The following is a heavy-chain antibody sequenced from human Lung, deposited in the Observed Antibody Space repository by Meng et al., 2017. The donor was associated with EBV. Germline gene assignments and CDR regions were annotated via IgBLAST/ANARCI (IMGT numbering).Heavy chain of an antibody. Sequence: QLQLQGSGSGLVKPSQPLSLTCAVSGGSISSGGYSWSWIRQPPGKGLEWIGYIYHSGSTYYNPSLKSRVTISVDRSKNQFSLRLNSVTAADMAVYYCARGFVKYTVTRVGNWFDPWGQGTLVTVSS. CDR1: GGSISSGGYS. D-gene: IGHD4-17*01. J-gene: IGHJ5*02. CDR3: ARGFVKYTVTRVGNWFDP. V-gene: IGHV4-30-2*01. CDR2: IYHSGST.